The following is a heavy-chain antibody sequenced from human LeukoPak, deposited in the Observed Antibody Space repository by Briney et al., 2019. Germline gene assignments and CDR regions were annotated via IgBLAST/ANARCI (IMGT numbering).Heavy chain of an antibody. Sequence: SETLSLTCTVSGGSISTYYWSWIRQPPGKRLEWIGYIYYSGRTNYNPSLKSRVTISVDTSKNQFSLKLSSVTAADTAVYYCAREGARWEPSFSAFDIWGQGTMVTVSS. CDR1: GGSISTYY. CDR3: AREGARWEPSFSAFDI. CDR2: IYYSGRT. D-gene: IGHD1-26*01. J-gene: IGHJ3*02. V-gene: IGHV4-59*01.